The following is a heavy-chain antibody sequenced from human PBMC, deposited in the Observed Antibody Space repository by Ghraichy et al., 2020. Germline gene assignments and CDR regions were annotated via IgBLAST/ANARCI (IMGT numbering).Heavy chain of an antibody. V-gene: IGHV4-59*01. J-gene: IGHJ6*02. CDR3: AAQPVDTRGYGMDV. CDR2: IYYSGST. D-gene: IGHD5-18*01. CDR1: GGSISSYY. Sequence: ESLNISCTVSGGSISSYYWSWIRQPPGKGLEWIGYIYYSGSTNYNPSLKSRVTISVDTSKNQFSLKLSSVTAADTAVYYCAAQPVDTRGYGMDVWGQGTTVTVSS.